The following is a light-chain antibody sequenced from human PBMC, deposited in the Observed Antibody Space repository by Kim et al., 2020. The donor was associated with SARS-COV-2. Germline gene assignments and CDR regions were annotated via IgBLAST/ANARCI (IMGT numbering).Light chain of an antibody. CDR2: GAS. Sequence: LLPGERPTLACRASQSISTNYVAWYQQKPGQAPRLLIYGASRRATGVPDRFSGGGSETEFTLTITRLEPEDFAVYYCQQYGSSPYTFGQGTKLEI. CDR3: QQYGSSPYT. CDR1: QSISTNY. J-gene: IGKJ2*01. V-gene: IGKV3-20*01.